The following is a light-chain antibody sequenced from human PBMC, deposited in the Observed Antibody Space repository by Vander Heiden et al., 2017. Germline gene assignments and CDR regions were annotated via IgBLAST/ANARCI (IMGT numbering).Light chain of an antibody. CDR1: QSISSW. CDR3: QQHDSFPAT. CDR2: KAS. V-gene: IGKV1-5*03. Sequence: DIQMTQSPSTLSASVGDRVTITCRASQSISSWLAWYQQKPGKAPKLLIYKASTLESGVPSRFSGSGSGTDFTLTISSLQPDDFATYYCQQHDSFPATFGQGTKVEIK. J-gene: IGKJ1*01.